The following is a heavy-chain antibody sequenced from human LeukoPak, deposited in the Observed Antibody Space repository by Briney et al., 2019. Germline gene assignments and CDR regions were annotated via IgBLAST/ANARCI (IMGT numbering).Heavy chain of an antibody. D-gene: IGHD6-6*01. Sequence: GGSLRLSCAASGFTFSTYAMHWVRQAPGKGLEYVLAISDNGGSTFYANSVKGRFTISRDNSKNTLYLQMGSLRAEDMAVYYCARDLAARVSPTIWGQGTMVTVSS. CDR3: ARDLAARVSPTI. CDR1: GFTFSTYA. V-gene: IGHV3-64*01. CDR2: ISDNGGST. J-gene: IGHJ3*02.